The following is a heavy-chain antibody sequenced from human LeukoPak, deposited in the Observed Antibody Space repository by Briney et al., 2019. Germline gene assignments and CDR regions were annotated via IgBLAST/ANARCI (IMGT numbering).Heavy chain of an antibody. V-gene: IGHV1-18*01. J-gene: IGHJ4*02. CDR1: GYTFTNYG. CDR3: APQNWGPGPVGY. CDR2: ISAYNGDT. D-gene: IGHD7-27*01. Sequence: GASVKVSCKASGYTFTNYGISWVRQAPGQGLEWMGWISAYNGDTNYAQKLQGRVTMTTDKSTSTAYMELSSLRSEDTAVYYCAPQNWGPGPVGYWGQGTLVTVSS.